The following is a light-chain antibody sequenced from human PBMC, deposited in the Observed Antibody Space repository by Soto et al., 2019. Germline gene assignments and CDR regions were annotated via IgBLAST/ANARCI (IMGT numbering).Light chain of an antibody. V-gene: IGKV3-20*01. CDR3: QQFSSYPLT. Sequence: IVLTQSPDTLSLSPGETATLSCRASQSVSNTYLAWYQQKPGQAPRLLIYGASGRATAIPDRFSGSGSGTEFTLIINRLEPEDFAVYYCQQFSSYPLTFGGGTKVEIK. CDR2: GAS. CDR1: QSVSNTY. J-gene: IGKJ4*01.